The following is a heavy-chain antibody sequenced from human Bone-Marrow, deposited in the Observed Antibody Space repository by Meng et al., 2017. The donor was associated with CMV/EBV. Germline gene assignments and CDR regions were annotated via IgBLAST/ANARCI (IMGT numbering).Heavy chain of an antibody. V-gene: IGHV4-39*07. D-gene: IGHD5-18*01. Sequence: SETLSLTCTVSGGSISSSSYYWGWIRQPPGKGLEWIGSMYYSGSTYYNPSLKRRVTISVDTSKNQFSLKLSSVTAADTAVYDCARGYSYGYGVRYWGQGTLVTVSS. CDR2: MYYSGST. CDR3: ARGYSYGYGVRY. J-gene: IGHJ4*02. CDR1: GGSISSSSYY.